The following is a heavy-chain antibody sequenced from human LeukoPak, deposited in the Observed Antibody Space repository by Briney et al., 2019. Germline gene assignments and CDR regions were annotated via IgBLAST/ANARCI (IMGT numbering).Heavy chain of an antibody. CDR2: IYYSGST. J-gene: IGHJ5*02. CDR3: ARHEAGQWLVANWFDP. V-gene: IGHV4-38-2*02. CDR1: GYSISSGYY. D-gene: IGHD6-19*01. Sequence: SETLSLTCTVSGYSISSGYYWGWIRQPPGKGLEWIGSIYYSGSTYYNPSLKSRVTISVGTSKNQFSLKLSSVTAADTAVYYCARHEAGQWLVANWFDPWGQGTLVTVSS.